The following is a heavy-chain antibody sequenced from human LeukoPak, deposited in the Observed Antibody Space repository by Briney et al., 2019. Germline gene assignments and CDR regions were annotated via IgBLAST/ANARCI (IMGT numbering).Heavy chain of an antibody. CDR2: ISSSGSTI. CDR3: ARVRYRLAETYIDY. Sequence: GGSLRLSCAASGFIFSDYYMSWIRQAPGKGLEWVSYISSSGSTIYYADSVKGRFTISRDNAKKSLYLQMNSLRAEDTAVYYCARVRYRLAETYIDYWGQGTLVTVSS. J-gene: IGHJ4*02. D-gene: IGHD3-16*01. V-gene: IGHV3-11*01. CDR1: GFIFSDYY.